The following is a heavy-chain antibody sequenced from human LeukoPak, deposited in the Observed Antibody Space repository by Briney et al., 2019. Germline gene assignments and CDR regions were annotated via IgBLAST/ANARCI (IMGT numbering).Heavy chain of an antibody. D-gene: IGHD6-6*01. V-gene: IGHV3-23*01. CDR2: ISGSGGST. CDR3: ARYEYSSSASFDY. Sequence: PGGSLRLSCAASGFTFSSYAMSWVRQAPGKGLEWVSAISGSGGSTYYADSVKGRFTISRDNAKNSLYLQMNSLRAEDTAVYYCARYEYSSSASFDYWGQGTLVTVSS. J-gene: IGHJ4*02. CDR1: GFTFSSYA.